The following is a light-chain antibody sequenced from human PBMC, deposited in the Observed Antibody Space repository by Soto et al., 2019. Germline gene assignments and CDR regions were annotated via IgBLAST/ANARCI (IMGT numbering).Light chain of an antibody. CDR1: QSVDSNF. CDR3: QQYGNSPLFT. J-gene: IGKJ3*01. V-gene: IGKV3-20*01. Sequence: EMVLTQSPGTLSLSPGERATLSCRASQSVDSNFLAWYQQKGGQAHRILMYDTSTRATGVPDRFSGSGSGTDFILTIDRLEPEDVAVYFCQQYGNSPLFTFGHGTRVDLK. CDR2: DTS.